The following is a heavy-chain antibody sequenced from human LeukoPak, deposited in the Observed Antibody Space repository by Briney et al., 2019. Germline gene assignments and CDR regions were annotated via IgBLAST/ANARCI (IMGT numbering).Heavy chain of an antibody. Sequence: SVKVSCKASGGTFSSYAISWVRQAPGQGLEWMGRIIPILGIANYAQKFQGRVTITADKSTSTAHMELSSLRSEDTAVYYCARPSNSGYDYTGHYFDYWGQGTLVTVSS. CDR2: IIPILGIA. J-gene: IGHJ4*02. CDR1: GGTFSSYA. D-gene: IGHD5-12*01. V-gene: IGHV1-69*04. CDR3: ARPSNSGYDYTGHYFDY.